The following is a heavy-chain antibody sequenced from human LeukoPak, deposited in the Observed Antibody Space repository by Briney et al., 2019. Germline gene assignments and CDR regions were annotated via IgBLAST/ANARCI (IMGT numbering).Heavy chain of an antibody. CDR1: GYIFTDYY. V-gene: IGHV1-2*02. Sequence: GASVKVSCKASGYIFTDYYIHWVRQAPGQGLEWMGWVNPNTGGTNYAQKFQGRVTMTRDTSISTAYVELSRLTSDDTAVYYCAKSGVVAAPFDLWGRGTLVTASS. CDR2: VNPNTGGT. D-gene: IGHD2-15*01. CDR3: AKSGVVAAPFDL. J-gene: IGHJ2*01.